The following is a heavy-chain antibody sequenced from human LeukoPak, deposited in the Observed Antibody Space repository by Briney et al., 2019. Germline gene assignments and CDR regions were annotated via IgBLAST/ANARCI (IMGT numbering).Heavy chain of an antibody. V-gene: IGHV3-64*02. CDR3: ARELGGTKTRGFDI. CDR1: GFRFSYHG. Sequence: GGSLRLSCAASGFRFSYHGMHWVRQAPGKGLECVSSISAAGGDTFYADSVKGRFTISRDNFKSSLYLQMNSLRPEDTAVYYFARELGGTKTRGFDIWGQGKVVTVSS. CDR2: ISAAGGDT. J-gene: IGHJ3*02. D-gene: IGHD1-14*01.